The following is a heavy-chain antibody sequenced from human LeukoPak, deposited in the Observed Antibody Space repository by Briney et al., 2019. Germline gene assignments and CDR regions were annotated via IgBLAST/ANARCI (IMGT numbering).Heavy chain of an antibody. D-gene: IGHD3-10*01. V-gene: IGHV4-61*02. J-gene: IGHJ4*02. Sequence: SETLSLTCTVSGVSISNSRHYWSWIRQPAGKGLEWIGRIYPSGNTNYNPSLKSRLTILLDTSKNQFSLNMRHVTAADTAVYYCARSEINDYNRYWGQGITVIVSS. CDR1: GVSISNSRHY. CDR3: ARSEINDYNRY. CDR2: IYPSGNT.